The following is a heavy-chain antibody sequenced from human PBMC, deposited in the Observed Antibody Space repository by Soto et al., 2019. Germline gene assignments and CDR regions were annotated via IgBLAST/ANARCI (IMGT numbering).Heavy chain of an antibody. Sequence: EVQLLQSGGGLVRPGGSLTLSCEASGSSISTYPMNWVRQAPGKGLEWVATASGSGRRTYYADSVKGRFTISRDNSQNTLFLEMSDLRAEDTAVYFCAKDQEFGSGSYEAGMDVWGQGTTVVVSS. V-gene: IGHV3-23*01. CDR3: AKDQEFGSGSYEAGMDV. CDR1: GSSISTYP. CDR2: ASGSGRRT. J-gene: IGHJ6*02. D-gene: IGHD3-10*01.